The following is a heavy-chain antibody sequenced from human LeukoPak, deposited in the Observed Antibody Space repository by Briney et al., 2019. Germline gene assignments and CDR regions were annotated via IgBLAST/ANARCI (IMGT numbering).Heavy chain of an antibody. CDR1: GGSISSYY. J-gene: IGHJ4*02. V-gene: IGHV4-59*05. CDR3: ARRATNWGSFDY. CDR2: IYYSGST. Sequence: PSETLSLTCTVSGGSISSYYWSWIRQPPGKGLEWIGSIYYSGSTYYGPSLKSRATISVDTSKNHFSLKLSSVTAADTAVYYCARRATNWGSFDYWGQGNPVTVSS. D-gene: IGHD7-27*01.